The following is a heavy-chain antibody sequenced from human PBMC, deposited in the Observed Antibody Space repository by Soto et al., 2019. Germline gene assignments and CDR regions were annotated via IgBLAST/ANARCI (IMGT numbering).Heavy chain of an antibody. Sequence: EVQLLESGGGLVQPGGSLRHSCAASGFTSSSYAMSWVRQAPGKGLEWVSVISGSGDSTYYADSVKGRFTISRDNSKTTLYLQMNSLRAEDTAVYYCAKRTSGWYFDYWGQGTLVTVSS. CDR2: ISGSGDST. CDR1: GFTSSSYA. D-gene: IGHD6-19*01. J-gene: IGHJ4*02. V-gene: IGHV3-23*01. CDR3: AKRTSGWYFDY.